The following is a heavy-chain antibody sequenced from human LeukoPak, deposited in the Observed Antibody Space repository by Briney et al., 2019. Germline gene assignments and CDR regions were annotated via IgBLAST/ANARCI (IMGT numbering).Heavy chain of an antibody. CDR3: ARAPPFAYYDILTGYYIADYYYGMDV. J-gene: IGHJ6*02. Sequence: ASVKVSCKASGYTFTGYYMRWVRQAPGQGLEWMGWINPNSGGTNYAQKFQGWVTMTRDTSISTAYMELSRLRSDDTAVYYCARAPPFAYYDILTGYYIADYYYGMDVWGQGTTVTVSS. CDR2: INPNSGGT. CDR1: GYTFTGYY. D-gene: IGHD3-9*01. V-gene: IGHV1-2*04.